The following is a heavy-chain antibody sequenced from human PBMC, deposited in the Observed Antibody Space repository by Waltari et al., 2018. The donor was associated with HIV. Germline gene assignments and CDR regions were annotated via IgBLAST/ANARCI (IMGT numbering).Heavy chain of an antibody. CDR2: IYYSGST. D-gene: IGHD3-22*01. J-gene: IGHJ2*01. CDR3: ARRPGYYDSSGYSYWYFDL. V-gene: IGHV4-59*01. CDR1: GGSISSYY. Sequence: QVQLQESGPGLVKPSETLSLTCTVSGGSISSYYWSWIRQPPGKGLEWIGYIYYSGSTNYNPSLKSRVTISVDTSKNQFSLKLSSVTAADTAVYYCARRPGYYDSSGYSYWYFDLWGRGTLVTVSS.